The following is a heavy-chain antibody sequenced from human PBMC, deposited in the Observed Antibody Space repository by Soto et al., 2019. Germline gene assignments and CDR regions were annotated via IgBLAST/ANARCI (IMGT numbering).Heavy chain of an antibody. V-gene: IGHV5-51*01. D-gene: IGHD6-6*01. J-gene: IGHJ4*02. CDR1: GYSFTSYW. CDR3: AVSTGSSYFQTDY. Sequence: GESLKISFKGSGYSFTSYWIGLVRQIPGKGLEWMGIIYPGDSDTIYSPSFQGQVTISADKSISTAYLQWSSLKVSDTAMYYCAVSTGSSYFQTDYWGQGTLVTVS. CDR2: IYPGDSDT.